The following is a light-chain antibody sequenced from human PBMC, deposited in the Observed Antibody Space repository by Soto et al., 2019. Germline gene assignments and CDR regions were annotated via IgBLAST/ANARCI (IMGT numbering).Light chain of an antibody. CDR1: TSDVGGYNY. Sequence: QSALSQPASVSGSPRQSITISCTGTTSDVGGYNYVSWYQQHPGKAPKLMIYDVSNRPSGVSNRFSVSKSGNTACLTISGLQAEDEADYYCSSYTSSSTLWVFGGGTKVTVL. CDR2: DVS. V-gene: IGLV2-14*01. CDR3: SSYTSSSTLWV. J-gene: IGLJ3*02.